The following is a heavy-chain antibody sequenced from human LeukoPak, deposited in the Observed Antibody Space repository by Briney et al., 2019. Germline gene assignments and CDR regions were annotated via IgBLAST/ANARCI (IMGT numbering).Heavy chain of an antibody. CDR2: IWYDGSKK. D-gene: IGHD6-19*01. Sequence: GGSLRLSCAASGFNFSSYGMHWVRQAPGKRLEWVAVIWYDGSKKYSLDSVKGRFTISRDNSQNMLYLQMNSLRVEGTGLYYCARDRSIAVTGSFDYWGKGTLVTVS. V-gene: IGHV3-33*01. CDR3: ARDRSIAVTGSFDY. J-gene: IGHJ4*02. CDR1: GFNFSSYG.